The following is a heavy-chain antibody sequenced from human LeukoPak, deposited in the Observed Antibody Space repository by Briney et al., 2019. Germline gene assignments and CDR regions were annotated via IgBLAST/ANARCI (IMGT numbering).Heavy chain of an antibody. D-gene: IGHD4-17*01. J-gene: IGHJ3*02. CDR3: ASATVTSRYAFDI. CDR1: GGTFSGYA. CDR2: IIPIFGTA. Sequence: GASVKVSCKASGGTFSGYAISWVRQAPGQGLEWMGGIIPIFGTANYAQKFQGRVTITADKSTSTAYMELSSLRSEDTAVYYCASATVTSRYAFDIWGQGTMVTVSS. V-gene: IGHV1-69*06.